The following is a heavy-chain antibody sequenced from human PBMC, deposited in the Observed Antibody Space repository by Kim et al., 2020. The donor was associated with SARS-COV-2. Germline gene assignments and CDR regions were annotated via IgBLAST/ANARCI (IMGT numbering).Heavy chain of an antibody. V-gene: IGHV1-46*01. D-gene: IGHD3-10*01. CDR3: ARGITMVRGSPFAGLDP. CDR1: GYTFTSYY. J-gene: IGHJ5*02. Sequence: ASVKVSCKASGYTFTSYYMHWVRQAPGQGLEWMGIINPSGGSTSYAQKFQGRVTMTRDTSTSTVYMELSSLRSEDTAVYYCARGITMVRGSPFAGLDPWGQGTLVTVSS. CDR2: INPSGGST.